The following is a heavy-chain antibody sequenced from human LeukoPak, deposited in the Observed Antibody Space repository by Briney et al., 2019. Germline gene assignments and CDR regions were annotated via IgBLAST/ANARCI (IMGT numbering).Heavy chain of an antibody. Sequence: GGSLRLSCAASGFTFSDYYMTWIRQAPGKGLEWVSYISSGTTTYYADSVKGRLTISRDNAGNSLYLQMSSLRAEDTAVYYCARRAASGRYDYWGQGTPVTVSS. CDR3: ARRAASGRYDY. CDR1: GFTFSDYY. CDR2: ISSGTTT. J-gene: IGHJ4*02. V-gene: IGHV3-11*01. D-gene: IGHD6-13*01.